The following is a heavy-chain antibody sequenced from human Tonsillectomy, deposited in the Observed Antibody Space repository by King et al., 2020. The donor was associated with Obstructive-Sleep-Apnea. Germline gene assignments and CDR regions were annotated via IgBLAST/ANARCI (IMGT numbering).Heavy chain of an antibody. CDR2: ISWNSGNI. J-gene: IGHJ4*02. D-gene: IGHD1-26*01. CDR3: AKDMGFDTGGGFDY. CDR1: RFNLDDYA. V-gene: IGHV3-9*01. Sequence: VQLVESGGGLVQPGRSLRLSCAASRFNLDDYAMHWVRQVPGKGLEWVSGISWNSGNIGYADSVKGRFTITRDNAKNSLYLQMNSLRAEDTALYYCAKDMGFDTGGGFDYWGQGALVTVFS.